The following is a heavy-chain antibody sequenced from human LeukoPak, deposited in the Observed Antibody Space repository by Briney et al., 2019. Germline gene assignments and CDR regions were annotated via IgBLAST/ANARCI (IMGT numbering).Heavy chain of an antibody. CDR3: TTGKIYCSSCSDDY. Sequence: ASVKVSCKVSGYALTELSMHWVRQAPGKGLEWMGGFDPEDPEDGETIYAQKFQGRVTMTKDTSTDTAYMELSSLRSEDTAVYYCTTGKIYCSSCSDDYWGQGTLVTVSS. CDR2: FDPEDPEDGET. J-gene: IGHJ4*02. V-gene: IGHV1-24*01. D-gene: IGHD2-2*01. CDR1: GYALTELS.